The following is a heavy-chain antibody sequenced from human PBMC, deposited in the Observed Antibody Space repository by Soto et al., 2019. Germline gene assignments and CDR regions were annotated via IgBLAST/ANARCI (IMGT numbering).Heavy chain of an antibody. D-gene: IGHD6-13*01. CDR2: TYYRSKWYN. CDR1: GDSVSSNSAA. V-gene: IGHV6-1*01. Sequence: PSQTLSLTCAISGDSVSSNSAAWNWIRQSPSRGLEWLGRTYYRSKWYNDYAVSVKSRITINPDTSKNQFSLQLNSVTPEDTAVYYCARVGYSSSSPPDAFDIWGQGTMVTV. CDR3: ARVGYSSSSPPDAFDI. J-gene: IGHJ3*02.